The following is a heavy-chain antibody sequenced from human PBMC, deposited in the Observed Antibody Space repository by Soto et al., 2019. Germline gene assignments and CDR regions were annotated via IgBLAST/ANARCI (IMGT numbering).Heavy chain of an antibody. CDR3: ASAPFVPDTYYYDSTVFDP. J-gene: IGHJ5*02. Sequence: SVKVSCKASGGTFSSYAISWVRQAPVQGLEWMGGIIPIFGTANYAQKFQGRVTITADESTSTAYMELSSLRSEDTAVYYCASAPFVPDTYYYDSTVFDPWGQGTLVTVSS. CDR1: GGTFSSYA. V-gene: IGHV1-69*01. D-gene: IGHD3-22*01. CDR2: IIPIFGTA.